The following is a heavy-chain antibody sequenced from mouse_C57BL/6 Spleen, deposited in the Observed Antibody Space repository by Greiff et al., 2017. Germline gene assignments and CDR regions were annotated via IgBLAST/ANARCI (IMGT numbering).Heavy chain of an antibody. CDR1: GYAFSSSW. D-gene: IGHD1-1*01. CDR3: ARGDYYGSSLYYAMDY. J-gene: IGHJ4*01. Sequence: QVQLQQSGPELVKPGASVKISCKASGYAFSSSWMNWVKQRPGKGLEWIGRIYPGDGDTYYNEKFKGKATLTADKSSSTAYMELRSLTSEDSAVYFCARGDYYGSSLYYAMDYWGQVTSVTVSS. CDR2: IYPGDGDT. V-gene: IGHV1-82*01.